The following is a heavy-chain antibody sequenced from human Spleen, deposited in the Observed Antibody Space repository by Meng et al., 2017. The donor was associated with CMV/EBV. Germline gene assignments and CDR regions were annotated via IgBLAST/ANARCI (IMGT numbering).Heavy chain of an antibody. D-gene: IGHD1-7*01. Sequence: SETLSLTCAFYGGSFSDYYWSWIRQPPGKGLEWIGESINHSGSTNYNPSLKTRVTISVDTSKNQFSLRLSSVTAADTAVYYCARGLDWNYPDAFDIWGQGTVVTVSS. CDR2: SINHSGST. J-gene: IGHJ3*02. CDR1: GGSFSDYY. V-gene: IGHV4-34*01. CDR3: ARGLDWNYPDAFDI.